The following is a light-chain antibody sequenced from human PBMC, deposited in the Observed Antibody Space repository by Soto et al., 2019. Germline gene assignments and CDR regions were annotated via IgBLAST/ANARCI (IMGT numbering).Light chain of an antibody. CDR1: QSISGW. J-gene: IGKJ1*01. CDR2: DIS. Sequence: DIQMTQSPSTLSASVGDRVTITCRASQSISGWLAWYQRKSGKAPKLLIYDISSLESGVPLRFSGRGSGTEFTLTISSLQPDDFATYYCQQYNTYPWTFGQGTKVEIK. CDR3: QQYNTYPWT. V-gene: IGKV1-5*01.